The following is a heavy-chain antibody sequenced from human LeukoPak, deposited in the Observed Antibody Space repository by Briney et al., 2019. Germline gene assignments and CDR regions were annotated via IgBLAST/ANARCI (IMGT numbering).Heavy chain of an antibody. CDR2: ISSSSSTI. J-gene: IGHJ3*02. V-gene: IGHV3-48*04. CDR3: AKVIAPVRGAITLAFDI. D-gene: IGHD3-10*01. CDR1: GFTFSSYS. Sequence: PGGSLRLSCAASGFTFSSYSMSWVRQAPGKGLEWVSYISSSSSTIYYADSVKGRFTISRDNAKSSLYLQMNSLRAEDTALYYCAKVIAPVRGAITLAFDIWGQGTMVTVSS.